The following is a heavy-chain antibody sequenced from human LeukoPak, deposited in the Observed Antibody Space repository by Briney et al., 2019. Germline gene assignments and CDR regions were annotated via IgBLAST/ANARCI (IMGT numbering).Heavy chain of an antibody. CDR1: GYSFSRYG. CDR3: ARGGNYFRFDP. D-gene: IGHD1-26*01. J-gene: IGHJ5*02. CDR2: ISTYNGNT. V-gene: IGHV1-18*01. Sequence: ASVKVSCKASGYSFSRYGISWVRQAPGQGLEWMGWISTYNGNTNYAQKFQGRVTMTTDTSTNTAYMELRSLRSDDTAVYYCARGGNYFRFDPWGQGTLVTVSS.